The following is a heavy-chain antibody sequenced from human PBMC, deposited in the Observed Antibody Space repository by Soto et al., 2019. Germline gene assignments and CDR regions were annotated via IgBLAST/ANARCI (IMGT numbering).Heavy chain of an antibody. D-gene: IGHD2-2*01. CDR3: ARLHGYCTSSSCHGHYAMDV. V-gene: IGHV4-39*01. Sequence: QLQLQESGPGLVKPSETLSLTCTVSSAPVSSSTYTWGWIRQPPGKGLEWIGSIYYSGSTYYNPSPNRRVTVSVDTSKNQFSLTVTPVTAADTAVYYCARLHGYCTSSSCHGHYAMDVWGQGTTVTASS. CDR1: SAPVSSSTYT. CDR2: IYYSGST. J-gene: IGHJ6*02.